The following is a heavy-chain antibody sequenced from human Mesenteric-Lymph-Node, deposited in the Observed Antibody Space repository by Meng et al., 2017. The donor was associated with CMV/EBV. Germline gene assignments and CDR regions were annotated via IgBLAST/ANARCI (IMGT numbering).Heavy chain of an antibody. CDR2: INHSGST. Sequence: SETLSLTCAVYGGSFNGYYWSWIRQPPGKGLEWIGEINHSGSTNYNPSLKGRVTISVDTSKNHFSLKLSSVTAADTAVYYCATVTYYYDSSGYRYHYYGMDVWGQGTTVTVSS. V-gene: IGHV4-34*01. D-gene: IGHD3-22*01. CDR3: ATVTYYYDSSGYRYHYYGMDV. CDR1: GGSFNGYY. J-gene: IGHJ6*02.